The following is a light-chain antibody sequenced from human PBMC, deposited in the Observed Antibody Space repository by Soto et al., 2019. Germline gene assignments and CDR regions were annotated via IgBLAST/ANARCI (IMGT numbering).Light chain of an antibody. V-gene: IGKV1-33*01. CDR1: QDISHY. J-gene: IGKJ5*01. CDR2: DAS. Sequence: DLQLTQSPSSLSASVGDRVTITCQASQDISHYLNWYQQKPGKAPKLLIYDASNLETVVPSRFSGSGSGTDFTITISSLQPEDIATYYCQQCDNLPITFGQGTRLESK. CDR3: QQCDNLPIT.